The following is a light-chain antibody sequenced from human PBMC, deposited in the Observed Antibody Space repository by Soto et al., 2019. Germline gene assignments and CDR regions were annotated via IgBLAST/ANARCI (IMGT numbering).Light chain of an antibody. V-gene: IGLV2-14*03. J-gene: IGLJ2*01. CDR1: SSDVGGYNY. CDR3: SSYTSSSTSVV. CDR2: DVS. Sequence: QSALTQPASVSGSPGQSITISCTGTSSDVGGYNYVSWYQHHPGKAPKLMIYDVSNRPSGVSNRFSGSKSGNTDSLTISGLQAEDEADYYCSSYTSSSTSVVFGGGTQLTVL.